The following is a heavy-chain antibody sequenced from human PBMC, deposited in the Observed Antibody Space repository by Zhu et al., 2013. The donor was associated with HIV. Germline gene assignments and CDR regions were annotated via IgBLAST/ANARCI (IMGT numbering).Heavy chain of an antibody. CDR1: GYTFTDYY. D-gene: IGHD3-3*01. CDR3: ARVPCYITGCSSINWFDP. V-gene: IGHV1-2*02. CDR2: INPNNGAA. J-gene: IGHJ5*02. Sequence: QVQLAQSGPEVKTPGASVKVSCKASGYTFTDYYLHWVRQAPGQGLEWMGWINPNNGAAKYVQKFQGRVTMSSDTSITTVYLDLSRLNSDDTAVYYCARVPCYITGCSSINWFDPGPGNPGHRRL.